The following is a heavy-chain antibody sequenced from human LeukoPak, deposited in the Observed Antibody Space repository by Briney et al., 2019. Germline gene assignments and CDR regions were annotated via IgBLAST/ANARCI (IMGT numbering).Heavy chain of an antibody. CDR2: IKEDGSAR. D-gene: IGHD5-24*01. CDR1: GFTFSGYW. CDR3: ARDPRDDHNSLDY. J-gene: IGHJ4*02. Sequence: GGSLRLSCAASGFTFSGYWMSWVHQTPEKGLEWVANIKEDGSARYYVDSVKGRFTISRDNPKNSLYLQMGSLRADDTAMYYCARDPRDDHNSLDYWAQGTLVTVSS. V-gene: IGHV3-7*03.